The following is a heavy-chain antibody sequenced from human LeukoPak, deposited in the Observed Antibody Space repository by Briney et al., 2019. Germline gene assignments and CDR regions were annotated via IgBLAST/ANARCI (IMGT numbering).Heavy chain of an antibody. CDR3: ARELISRYSSSWYHFDY. J-gene: IGHJ4*02. CDR1: GGSISSGSYY. Sequence: PSETLSLTCTVSGGSISSGSYYWSWIRQPAGKGLEWIGRIYTSGSTNYNPSLKSRVTISVDTSKNQFSLKLSSVTAADTAVYYCARELISRYSSSWYHFDYWGQGTLVTVSS. D-gene: IGHD6-13*01. V-gene: IGHV4-61*02. CDR2: IYTSGST.